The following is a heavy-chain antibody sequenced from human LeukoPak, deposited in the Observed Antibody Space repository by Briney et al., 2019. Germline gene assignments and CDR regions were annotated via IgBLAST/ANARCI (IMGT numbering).Heavy chain of an antibody. CDR1: GFTFSSYS. J-gene: IGHJ4*02. Sequence: PGGSLRLSCAASGFTFSSYSMNWVRQTPGKGLEWVSSISSSSSYIYYADSVKGRFTISRDNAKNSLYLQMNSLRAEDTAVYYCARDQVTHFDYWGQGTLVTVSS. CDR3: ARDQVTHFDY. V-gene: IGHV3-21*01. D-gene: IGHD5-18*01. CDR2: ISSSSSYI.